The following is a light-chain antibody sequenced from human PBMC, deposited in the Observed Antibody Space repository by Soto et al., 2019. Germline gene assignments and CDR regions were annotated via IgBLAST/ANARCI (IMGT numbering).Light chain of an antibody. CDR2: AAS. Sequence: DIQMTQSPSTLSASVGATVPVTCRASQSVSGWLAWYQQKPGKAPKLLIFAASSLQSGVPSRFSGSVSGADFTLTISNLQPEDFATYYCQQAYSHPLTFGGGTKVDIK. J-gene: IGKJ4*01. CDR3: QQAYSHPLT. V-gene: IGKV1-12*01. CDR1: QSVSGW.